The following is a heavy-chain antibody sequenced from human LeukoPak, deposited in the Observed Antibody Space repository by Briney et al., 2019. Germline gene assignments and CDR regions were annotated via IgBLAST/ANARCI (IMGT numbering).Heavy chain of an antibody. J-gene: IGHJ4*02. CDR3: ARGGWYVDY. CDR2: IYYSGST. V-gene: IGHV4-30-4*08. Sequence: PSQTLPLTXTVSGVSISSGDYYWSWIRQPPGKGLEWIGYIYYSGSTNYNPSLKSRVTISLDTSKNQFSLKVISVTAADTAVYYCARGGWYVDYWGQGTLVTVSS. CDR1: GVSISSGDYY. D-gene: IGHD6-19*01.